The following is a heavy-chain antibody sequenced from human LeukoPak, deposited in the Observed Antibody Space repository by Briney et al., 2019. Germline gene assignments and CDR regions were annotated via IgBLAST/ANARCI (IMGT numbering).Heavy chain of an antibody. CDR1: GFTFSTYA. CDR3: AKDAYADYDLRY. J-gene: IGHJ4*02. CDR2: IRDGGTNK. D-gene: IGHD4-17*01. V-gene: IGHV3-30*02. Sequence: GGSLRLSCAASGFTFSTYAMHWVRQSPGKGLEWVALIRDGGTNKYYADSVKARFTFSGDISKNTLSLQLNSLRAEDTAAYYCAKDAYADYDLRYWGQGTLVTVSS.